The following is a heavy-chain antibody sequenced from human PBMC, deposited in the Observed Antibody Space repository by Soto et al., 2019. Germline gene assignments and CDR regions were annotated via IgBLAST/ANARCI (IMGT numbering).Heavy chain of an antibody. CDR2: IYYRGST. J-gene: IGHJ6*02. Sequence: PSETLSLTCTVSGGSISSHYWSWVRQAPGKGLEWIGDIYYRGSTNYNPSLRSRSTISVDTSKNQFSLKLNSVTTADAAVYYCARDGREASGMDVWGQGTKVTVSS. CDR1: GGSISSHY. V-gene: IGHV4-59*11. CDR3: ARDGREASGMDV.